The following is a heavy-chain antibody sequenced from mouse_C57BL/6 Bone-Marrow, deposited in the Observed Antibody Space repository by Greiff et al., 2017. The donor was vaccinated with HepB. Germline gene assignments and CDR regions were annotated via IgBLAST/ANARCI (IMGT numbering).Heavy chain of an antibody. CDR2: IRSKSSNYAT. CDR1: GFTFNTYA. CDR3: VRGHYGSSYWYVDV. V-gene: IGHV10-3*01. Sequence: EVKLMASGGGLVQPQGSLKLSCAASGFTFNTYAMHWVRQAPGKGLEWVARIRSKSSNYATYYADSVKDRFTISRDDSQSMLYLQMNNLKTEDTAMYYCVRGHYGSSYWYVDVWGTGTTVNVSS. J-gene: IGHJ1*03. D-gene: IGHD1-1*01.